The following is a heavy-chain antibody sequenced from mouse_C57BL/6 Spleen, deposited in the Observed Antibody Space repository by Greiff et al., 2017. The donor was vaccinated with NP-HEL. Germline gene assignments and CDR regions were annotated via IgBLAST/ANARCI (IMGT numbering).Heavy chain of an antibody. Sequence: VQLQQPGAELVKPGASVKLSCKASGYTFTSYWMQWVKQRPGQGLEWIGEIDPSDSYTNYNQKFKGKATLTVDTSSSTAYMQLSSLTSEDSAVYYCARGKDYGSGYFDVWGTGTTVTVSS. CDR2: IDPSDSYT. CDR1: GYTFTSYW. D-gene: IGHD1-1*01. V-gene: IGHV1-50*01. J-gene: IGHJ1*03. CDR3: ARGKDYGSGYFDV.